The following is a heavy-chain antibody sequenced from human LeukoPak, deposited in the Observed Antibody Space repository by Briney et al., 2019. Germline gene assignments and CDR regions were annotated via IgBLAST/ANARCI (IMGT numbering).Heavy chain of an antibody. Sequence: GGSLRLSCAASGFTFSNFWMSWVRQAPGKGLEWVTNIKQDGFEKYYVDSVRGRFTISRDNAKNSLSLQMNSLRAEDTAVYYCARDGCTSTTCSTLGGFSSWGQGTLVTVSS. V-gene: IGHV3-7*01. D-gene: IGHD2-2*01. CDR1: GFTFSNFW. CDR2: IKQDGFEK. J-gene: IGHJ5*02. CDR3: ARDGCTSTTCSTLGGFSS.